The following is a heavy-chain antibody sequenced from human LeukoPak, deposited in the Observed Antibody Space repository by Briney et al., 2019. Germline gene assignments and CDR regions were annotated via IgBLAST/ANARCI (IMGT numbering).Heavy chain of an antibody. CDR1: GGSFSGYY. J-gene: IGHJ5*02. Sequence: SGTLSLTCAVYGGSFSGYYWSWIRQPPGKGLEWIGKINHSGSTNYNPSLKSRVTISVDTSKNQFSLKLSSVTAADTAVYYCARGRLRSSGWYWFDPWGQGTLVTVSS. CDR2: INHSGST. D-gene: IGHD6-19*01. CDR3: ARGRLRSSGWYWFDP. V-gene: IGHV4-34*01.